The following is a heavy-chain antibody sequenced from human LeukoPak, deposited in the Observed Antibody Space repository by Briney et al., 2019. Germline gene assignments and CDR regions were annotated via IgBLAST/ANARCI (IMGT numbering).Heavy chain of an antibody. CDR2: ISAYNGNT. Sequence: ASVKVSCKASGYAFTRHYMHWVRQAPAQGLEWMGWISAYNGNTNYAQKLQGRVTMTTDTSTSTAYMELRSLRSDDTAVYYCARFGLGKHIEVAGIPFDIWGQGTMVTVSS. J-gene: IGHJ3*02. CDR3: ARFGLGKHIEVAGIPFDI. CDR1: GYAFTRHY. D-gene: IGHD6-19*01. V-gene: IGHV1-18*01.